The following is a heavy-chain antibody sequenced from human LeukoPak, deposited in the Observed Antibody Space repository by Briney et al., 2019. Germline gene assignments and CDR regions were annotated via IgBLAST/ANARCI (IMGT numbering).Heavy chain of an antibody. CDR3: ASGSVVTALDQ. V-gene: IGHV4-59*01. CDR2: IYYTGNT. CDR1: GGSITTYY. D-gene: IGHD2-21*02. J-gene: IGHJ4*02. Sequence: SETLSLTCAVSGGSITTYYWTWIRQPPGQALEWIGCIYYTGNTKYNPSLESRVTMSIDTSKNEFSLKIYSVNAADTAVYFCASGSVVTALDQWGQGTLVTVSS.